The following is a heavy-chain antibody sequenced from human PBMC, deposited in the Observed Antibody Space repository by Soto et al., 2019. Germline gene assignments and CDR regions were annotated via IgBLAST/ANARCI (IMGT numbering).Heavy chain of an antibody. V-gene: IGHV5-10-1*01. J-gene: IGHJ4*02. CDR3: ASDAADNDSLDY. CDR1: GYRFTNYW. D-gene: IGHD6-13*01. CDR2: IDPSDSYT. Sequence: GESLKISCKGSGYRFTNYWINWVRQLPGKGLEWMGRIDPSDSYTNYRPSFQGHVTISTDKSISTAYLQWSSLKASDTAMYYCASDAADNDSLDYWGQGSLVTVSS.